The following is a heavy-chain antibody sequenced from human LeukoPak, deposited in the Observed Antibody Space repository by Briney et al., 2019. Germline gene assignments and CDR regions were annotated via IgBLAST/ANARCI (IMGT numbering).Heavy chain of an antibody. Sequence: PGGSLRLSCAASGFTFSSYAMSWVRQAPGKGLEWVSAISGSGGCTYYADSVKGRFTISRDNSKNTLYLQMNSLRAEDTAVYYCAKGLRGITMIVVVIKPFDYWGQGTLVTVSS. CDR2: ISGSGGCT. V-gene: IGHV3-23*01. CDR1: GFTFSSYA. CDR3: AKGLRGITMIVVVIKPFDY. J-gene: IGHJ4*02. D-gene: IGHD3-22*01.